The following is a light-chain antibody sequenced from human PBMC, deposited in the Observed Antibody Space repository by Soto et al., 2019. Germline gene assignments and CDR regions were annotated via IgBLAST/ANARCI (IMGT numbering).Light chain of an antibody. V-gene: IGLV4-69*01. J-gene: IGLJ2*01. Sequence: QLVLTQSPSASASLGASVKLTCTLSSGHNNYAIAWHQQQPEKGPRYLMKLNSDGSHTKGDGIRDRFSGSSSGTERHLTISGLQSEDEADYYCQTWGTAIHDVIFGGGTKLTVL. CDR2: LNSDGSH. CDR1: SGHNNYA. CDR3: QTWGTAIHDVI.